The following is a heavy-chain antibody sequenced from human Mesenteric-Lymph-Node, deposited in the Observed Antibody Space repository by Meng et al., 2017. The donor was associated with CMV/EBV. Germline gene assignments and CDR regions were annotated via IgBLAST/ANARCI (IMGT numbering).Heavy chain of an antibody. D-gene: IGHD7-27*01. Sequence: GESLKISCAASGFSFSSYSMNWVRQAPGKGLEWVSYISSSSSTIYYADSVKGRFTISRDNAKNSLYLQMNSLRAEDTAVYHCARDVIGALDHWGQGILVTVSS. V-gene: IGHV3-48*04. J-gene: IGHJ4*02. CDR1: GFSFSSYS. CDR2: ISSSSSTI. CDR3: ARDVIGALDH.